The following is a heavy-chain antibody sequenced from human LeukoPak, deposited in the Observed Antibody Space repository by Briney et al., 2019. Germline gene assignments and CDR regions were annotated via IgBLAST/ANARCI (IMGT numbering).Heavy chain of an antibody. V-gene: IGHV1-18*01. Sequence: ASVKVSCKASGYTFTSYGIGWARQAPGQGLEWMGWISAYNGNTNYAQKLQGRVTMTTDTSTCTAYMELRSLRSDDTAVYYCARQTSLYADTVTYFDYWGQGTLVTVSS. CDR1: GYTFTSYG. CDR2: ISAYNGNT. J-gene: IGHJ4*02. D-gene: IGHD3-16*01. CDR3: ARQTSLYADTVTYFDY.